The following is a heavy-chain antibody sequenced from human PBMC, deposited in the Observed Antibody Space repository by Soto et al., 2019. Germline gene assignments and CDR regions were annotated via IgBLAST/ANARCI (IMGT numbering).Heavy chain of an antibody. CDR3: AKGVRQWLAVYFDY. CDR2: VHSNGNT. CDR1: GDSISNYY. Sequence: PSETLSLTCTVSGDSISNYYWAWIRQPPGKGLEWIGYVHSNGNTHHNPSLKSRVTISMDTSKNQFSLYLQMNSLRAEDTALYYCAKGVRQWLAVYFDYWGQGTLVTVSS. V-gene: IGHV4-59*03. J-gene: IGHJ4*02. D-gene: IGHD6-19*01.